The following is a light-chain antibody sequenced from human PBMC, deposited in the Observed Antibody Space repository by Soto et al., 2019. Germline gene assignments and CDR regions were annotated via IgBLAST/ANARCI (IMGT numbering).Light chain of an antibody. CDR1: QSVSSN. J-gene: IGKJ2*01. CDR3: QQYNNWPYT. CDR2: GAS. Sequence: EIVLTQSPATLSVSPGERATLSCRASQSVSSNLAWYQQKPGQAPRLLIYGASPRATGVPARFSGSGSETEFTLTISSLQSEDCAVYYCQQYNNWPYTFGQGTKLEIK. V-gene: IGKV3-15*01.